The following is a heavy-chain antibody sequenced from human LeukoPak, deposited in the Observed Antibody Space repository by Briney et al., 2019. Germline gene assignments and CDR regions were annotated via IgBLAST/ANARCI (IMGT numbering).Heavy chain of an antibody. V-gene: IGHV4-59*12. CDR2: FQYGGNS. Sequence: PSETLSLTCNVSGSSITAFYWSWIRQSPGKGLEWIGSFQYGGNSKYNPSFKSRVTMSVDTSKSQFSLQLTSVTAADTAVYYCARRNIASDGARLFDFWGRGTLVAVSS. J-gene: IGHJ4*02. D-gene: IGHD4-17*01. CDR1: GSSITAFY. CDR3: ARRNIASDGARLFDF.